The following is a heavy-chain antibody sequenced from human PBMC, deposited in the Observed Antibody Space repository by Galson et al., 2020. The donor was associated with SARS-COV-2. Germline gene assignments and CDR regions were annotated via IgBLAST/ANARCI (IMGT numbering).Heavy chain of an antibody. CDR3: ARDMGWVQLVGSSYQYYHTMDV. CDR2: VSYDGNYK. CDR1: GFTFNNYG. D-gene: IGHD1-1*01. V-gene: IGHV3-30*03. Sequence: GESLKISCAASGFTFNNYGMNLVRQAPGKGLEWVAIVSYDGNYKYYGDSVKGRFTISRDNSKNTQYLQMNALRVEDTAVYYCARDMGWVQLVGSSYQYYHTMDVWGQGTTVTVSS. J-gene: IGHJ6*02.